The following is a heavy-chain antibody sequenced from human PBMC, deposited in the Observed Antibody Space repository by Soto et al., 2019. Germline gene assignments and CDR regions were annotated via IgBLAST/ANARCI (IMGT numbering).Heavy chain of an antibody. D-gene: IGHD6-6*01. J-gene: IGHJ6*03. V-gene: IGHV4-31*01. Sequence: SETLSLTCTVSGGSISSGGYYWSWIRQHPGKGLEWIGYIYYSGSTYYNPSLKSQVTISVDTSKNQFSLKLSSVTAADTAVYYCAIALTSIASSGYYYYMDVWGKGTTVTVSS. CDR1: GGSISSGGYY. CDR2: IYYSGST. CDR3: AIALTSIASSGYYYYMDV.